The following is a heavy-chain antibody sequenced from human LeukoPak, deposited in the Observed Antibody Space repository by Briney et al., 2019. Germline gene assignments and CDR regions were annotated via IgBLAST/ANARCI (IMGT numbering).Heavy chain of an antibody. CDR2: ISYDGSNK. J-gene: IGHJ4*02. CDR1: GFTFSSYG. CDR3: AKDEIGAVAGLIDY. D-gene: IGHD6-19*01. Sequence: SGGSLRLSCAASGFTFSSYGMYWVRQAPGKGLEWVALISYDGSNKYYADSVKGRFTISRDNSKNTLYLQTNSLRAEDTAVYYCAKDEIGAVAGLIDYWGQGTLVTVSS. V-gene: IGHV3-30*18.